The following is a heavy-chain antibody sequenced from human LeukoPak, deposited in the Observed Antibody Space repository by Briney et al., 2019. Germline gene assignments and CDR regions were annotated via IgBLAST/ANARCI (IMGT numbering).Heavy chain of an antibody. D-gene: IGHD1-14*01. J-gene: IGHJ3*02. CDR1: SGSISNYY. CDR2: IYYSGNT. Sequence: PSETLSLTCTVSSGSISNYYWSWIRQPPWKGLEWIGYIYYSGNTDYNPSLKSRVTISVDTSKNQFSLRLNSVTAADTAVYYCARYRNEALFAFDIWGQGTMVTVSS. V-gene: IGHV4-59*01. CDR3: ARYRNEALFAFDI.